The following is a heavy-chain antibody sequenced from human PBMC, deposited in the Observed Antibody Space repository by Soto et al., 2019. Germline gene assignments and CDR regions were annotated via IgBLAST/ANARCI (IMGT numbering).Heavy chain of an antibody. V-gene: IGHV3-21*01. Sequence: EVQLVESGGGLVKPGGSLRLSCAASGFTFSSHSVNWARQAPGKGLEWVSCITATSSFIYYADSVKGRFTISRDNAKHSLYLQMDSLRVEDTAVYYCARGAVVGIGYFDLWGRGTLVTVSS. J-gene: IGHJ2*01. D-gene: IGHD6-19*01. CDR3: ARGAVVGIGYFDL. CDR2: ITATSSFI. CDR1: GFTFSSHS.